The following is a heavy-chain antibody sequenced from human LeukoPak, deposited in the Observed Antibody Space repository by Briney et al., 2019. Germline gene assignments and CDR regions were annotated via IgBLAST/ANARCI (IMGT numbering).Heavy chain of an antibody. Sequence: XXASXYTFTGYYIEXVREAPGQGGERXGRINPNRGGTNYAQKFQGRVTITRDTSSRTAYIEMRRQKYADTAVYYCASGREYCSSTSCRAADAFDIWGQGTMVTVSS. CDR1: XYTFTGYY. J-gene: IGHJ3*02. CDR2: INPNRGGT. CDR3: ASGREYCSSTSCRAADAFDI. V-gene: IGHV1-2*06. D-gene: IGHD2-2*01.